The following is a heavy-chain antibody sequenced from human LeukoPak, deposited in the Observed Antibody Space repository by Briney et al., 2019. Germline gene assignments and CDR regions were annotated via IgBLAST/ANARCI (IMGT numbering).Heavy chain of an antibody. CDR2: LYYSGST. Sequence: KPSETLSLTCTVSGGSISSSSYYWGWIRQPPGKGLEWIGTLYYSGSTYYNPSLGSRVTISVDTSKNQFSLKVSSVTAADTAVYYCARSRAFGELLNWFDPWGQGTLVTVSS. CDR1: GGSISSSSYY. D-gene: IGHD3-10*01. J-gene: IGHJ5*02. CDR3: ARSRAFGELLNWFDP. V-gene: IGHV4-39*01.